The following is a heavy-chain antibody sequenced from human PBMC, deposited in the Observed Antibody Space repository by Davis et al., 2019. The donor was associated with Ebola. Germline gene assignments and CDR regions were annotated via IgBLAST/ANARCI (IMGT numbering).Heavy chain of an antibody. D-gene: IGHD6-19*01. V-gene: IGHV3-33*08. J-gene: IGHJ6*02. Sequence: GESLKISCATASRFTFSSSWMHWVRQAPGKGLEWVAVIWYDGSNKYYADSVKGRFTISRDNSKNTLYLQMNSLRAEDTAVYYCARDLVSGSGWGDYGMDVWGQGTTVTVSS. CDR3: ARDLVSGSGWGDYGMDV. CDR1: RFTFSSSW. CDR2: IWYDGSNK.